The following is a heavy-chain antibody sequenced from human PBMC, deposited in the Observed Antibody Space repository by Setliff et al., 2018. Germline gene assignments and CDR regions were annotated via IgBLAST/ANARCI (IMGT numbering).Heavy chain of an antibody. CDR1: GFTFSSYA. D-gene: IGHD3-3*01. J-gene: IGHJ4*02. Sequence: GGSLRLSCAASGFTFSSYAMYWVRQAPGKGLEWVAVISYDGSNKYFADSVKGRFTISRDNSKNTLYLQMNSLKTEDTAVYYCTTAVLQFLEWLFLTEDGFYFDYWGQGTLVTVSS. CDR2: ISYDGSNK. CDR3: TTAVLQFLEWLFLTEDGFYFDY. V-gene: IGHV3-30*04.